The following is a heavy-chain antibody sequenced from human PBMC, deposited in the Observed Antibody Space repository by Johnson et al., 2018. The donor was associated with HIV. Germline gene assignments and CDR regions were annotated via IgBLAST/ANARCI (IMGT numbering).Heavy chain of an antibody. CDR1: GFTVSSNY. CDR2: IYSGGST. Sequence: VRLVETGGGLIQPGGSLRLSCAASGFTVSSNYMSWVRQAPGKGLEWVSVIYSGGSTYYADSVKGRFTISRDNSKNTLYLQMNSLRVEDTAVYYCASEVRGVLDIWGQGTMVTVSS. D-gene: IGHD3-10*01. CDR3: ASEVRGVLDI. V-gene: IGHV3-53*02. J-gene: IGHJ3*02.